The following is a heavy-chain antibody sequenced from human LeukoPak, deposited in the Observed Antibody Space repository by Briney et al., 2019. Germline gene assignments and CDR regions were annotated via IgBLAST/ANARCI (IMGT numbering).Heavy chain of an antibody. D-gene: IGHD6-6*01. CDR3: AKEIGAARPRYYFDY. CDR1: GFGFSSYG. Sequence: GGSLRLSCAASGFGFSSYGMHWVRQAPGKGLEWVTFIRYDGSNKYYADSVKGRFTISRDNSKNTLYLQMNSLRAEDTAVYYCAKEIGAARPRYYFDYWGQGTLVTVSS. J-gene: IGHJ4*02. CDR2: IRYDGSNK. V-gene: IGHV3-30*02.